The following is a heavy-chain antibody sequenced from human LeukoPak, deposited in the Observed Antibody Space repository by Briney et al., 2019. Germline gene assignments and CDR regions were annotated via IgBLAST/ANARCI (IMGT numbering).Heavy chain of an antibody. Sequence: PGGSLRLSCAASGFTFSSYSMNWVRQAPGKGLEWVSSISSSSSYIYYADSVKGRFTISRDNAKNSLYLQMNSLRAEDTAVYYCARHFNYDFKTPSFDYWGQGTLVTVSS. CDR1: GFTFSSYS. V-gene: IGHV3-21*01. CDR2: ISSSSSYI. CDR3: ARHFNYDFKTPSFDY. J-gene: IGHJ4*02. D-gene: IGHD3-3*01.